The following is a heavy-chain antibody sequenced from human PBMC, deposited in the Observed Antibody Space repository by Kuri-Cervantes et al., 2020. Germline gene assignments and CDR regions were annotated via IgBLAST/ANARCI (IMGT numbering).Heavy chain of an antibody. J-gene: IGHJ6*03. CDR1: GYTFTSYY. D-gene: IGHD3-10*01. CDR3: ARDLRDVRFGELLGTRCYYYCYVDV. Sequence: ASVKVSCKASGYTFTSYYIHWVRQAPGQGLEWMGIINPSGGSTSYAQKFQGRVTMTRDTSTSTVYMELSSLRTKDTAVYSCARDLRDVRFGELLGTRCYYYCYVDVWGKGTTVTVSS. CDR2: INPSGGST. V-gene: IGHV1-46*01.